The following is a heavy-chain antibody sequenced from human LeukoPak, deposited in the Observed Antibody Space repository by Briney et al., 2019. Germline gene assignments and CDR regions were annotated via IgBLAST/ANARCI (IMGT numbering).Heavy chain of an antibody. CDR2: ITSDGTNV. CDR1: GFTFSNYL. V-gene: IGHV3-74*01. Sequence: GGSLRLSCAASGFTFSNYLMHWVRQAPGKGLVWVSRITSDGTNVIYADSVKGRFTIPRDNAKNTLYLQMNSLRAGDTAVYYCAADRGGWSYWGQGTLVTVSS. CDR3: AADRGGWSY. D-gene: IGHD6-19*01. J-gene: IGHJ4*02.